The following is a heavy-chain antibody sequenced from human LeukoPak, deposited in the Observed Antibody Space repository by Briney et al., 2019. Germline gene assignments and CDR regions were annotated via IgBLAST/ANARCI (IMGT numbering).Heavy chain of an antibody. D-gene: IGHD2-2*01. CDR3: AGHSASGDY. Sequence: SETLSLTCTVSGGSISGYYWTWIRQPPGKGLEWIAYIYYSGSTNYNPSLKSRVTISVDASKNQFSLKLSSVTAADTAVYYCAGHSASGDYWGQGTLVTVSS. CDR2: IYYSGST. CDR1: GGSISGYY. J-gene: IGHJ4*02. V-gene: IGHV4-59*08.